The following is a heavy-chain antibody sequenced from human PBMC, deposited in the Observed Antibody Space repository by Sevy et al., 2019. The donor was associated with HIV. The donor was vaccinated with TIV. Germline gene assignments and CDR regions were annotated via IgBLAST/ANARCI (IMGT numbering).Heavy chain of an antibody. Sequence: GGSLRLSCAASGFTFSTYTMHWVRQSPGKGLEWVAVISLDGSSNSYEDSVKGRFTISRDNSKNTLYLQMDTLRIEDTAVYYCARSETRRTHPSEFWGQGTLVTVSS. J-gene: IGHJ4*02. CDR3: ARSETRRTHPSEF. D-gene: IGHD3-10*01. CDR1: GFTFSTYT. CDR2: ISLDGSSN. V-gene: IGHV3-30-3*01.